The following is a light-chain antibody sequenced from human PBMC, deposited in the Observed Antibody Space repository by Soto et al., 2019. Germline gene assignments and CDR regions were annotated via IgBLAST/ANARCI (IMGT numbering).Light chain of an antibody. CDR2: DVS. J-gene: IGLJ1*01. CDR1: SSDVGGYNY. V-gene: IGLV2-11*01. Sequence: ALTQPRSVSGSPGQSVTISCTGTSSDVGGYNYVSWYQQHPGKAPKLMIYDVSKRPSGVPDRFSGSKSGNTASLTISGLQAEDEADYYCCPYAGSYTYVFGTGTKVTVL. CDR3: CPYAGSYTYV.